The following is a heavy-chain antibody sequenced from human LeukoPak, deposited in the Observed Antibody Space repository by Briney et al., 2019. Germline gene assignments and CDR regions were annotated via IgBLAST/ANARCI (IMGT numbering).Heavy chain of an antibody. CDR1: GFTFSSYA. CDR3: ARGPNFQWFGWPVDY. D-gene: IGHD3-10*01. J-gene: IGHJ4*02. Sequence: GGSLRLSCAASGFTFSSYAMSWVRQAPGKGLEWVAVISYDGSNKYYADSVEGRFTISRDNSKNTLYLQMNSLRAEDAAVYYCARGPNFQWFGWPVDYWGQGTLVTVSS. CDR2: ISYDGSNK. V-gene: IGHV3-30-3*01.